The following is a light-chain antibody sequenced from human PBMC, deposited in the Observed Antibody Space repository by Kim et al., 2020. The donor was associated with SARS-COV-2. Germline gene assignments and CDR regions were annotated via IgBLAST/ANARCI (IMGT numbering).Light chain of an antibody. CDR3: QQSYSTPLT. CDR2: AAS. V-gene: IGKV1-39*01. CDR1: QSISSY. J-gene: IGKJ4*01. Sequence: DIQMTQSPSSLSASVGDRVTITCRASQSISSYLNWYQQKPGKAPKLLINAASSLQSGVPSRFSGSGSGTDFTLTISSLQPEDFATYYCQQSYSTPLTFGGGTKLEI.